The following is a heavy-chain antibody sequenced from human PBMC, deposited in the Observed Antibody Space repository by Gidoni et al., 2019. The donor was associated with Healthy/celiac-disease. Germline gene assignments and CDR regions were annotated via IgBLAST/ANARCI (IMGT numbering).Heavy chain of an antibody. CDR2: IYYSGST. CDR1: CGSVSSATYY. CDR3: ARRGPGGRSFDI. J-gene: IGHJ3*02. Sequence: QVQLQASGPGLVKPSETLSLTCTVSCGSVSSATYYWSCIRQPPGKGLEWIGYIYYSGSTNYNPSLKSRVTISVDTSKNQFSLKLSSVTAADTAVYYCARRGPGGRSFDIWGQGTMVTVSS. D-gene: IGHD3-10*01. V-gene: IGHV4-61*01.